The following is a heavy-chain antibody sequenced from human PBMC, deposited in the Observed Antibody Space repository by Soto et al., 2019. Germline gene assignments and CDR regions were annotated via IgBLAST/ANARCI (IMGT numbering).Heavy chain of an antibody. D-gene: IGHD3-22*01. CDR3: ARDWEFGYYDSSGYYSGYYYYGMDV. CDR1: GFTFSSYW. V-gene: IGHV3-74*01. J-gene: IGHJ6*02. CDR2: INSDGSST. Sequence: GGSLRLSCAASGFTFSSYWMHWVRQAPGKGLAWVSRINSDGSSTSYADSVKGRFTISRDNAKNTLYLQMNSLRAEDTAVYYCARDWEFGYYDSSGYYSGYYYYGMDVWGQGTTVTVSS.